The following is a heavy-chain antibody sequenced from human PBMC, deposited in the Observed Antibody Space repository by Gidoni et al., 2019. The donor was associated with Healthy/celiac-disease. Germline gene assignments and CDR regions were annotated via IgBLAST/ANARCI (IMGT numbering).Heavy chain of an antibody. CDR2: IYYSGST. D-gene: IGHD3-22*01. CDR3: VTPNYYDSSGWEPNFDY. V-gene: IGHV4-39*01. CDR1: GGSISSSSYY. Sequence: QLQLQESGPGLVKPSETLSLTCPVSGGSISSSSYYWGWIRQPPGKGLEWIGSIYYSGSTYYNPSLKSRVTISVDTSKNQFSLKLSSVTAADTAVYYCVTPNYYDSSGWEPNFDYWGQGTLVTVSS. J-gene: IGHJ4*02.